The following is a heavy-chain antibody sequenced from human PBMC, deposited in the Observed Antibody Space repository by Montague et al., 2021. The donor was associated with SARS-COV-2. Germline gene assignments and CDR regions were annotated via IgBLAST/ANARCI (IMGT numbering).Heavy chain of an antibody. CDR3: ARAQQLVLSWAGKGFDY. Sequence: SLRLSLSASGFTFSSYAMHWVRQAPGKGLEWVAVISYDGSNKYYVDSVKGRFTISRDNSKNTLYLQMNSLRAEDTAVYYCARAQQLVLSWAGKGFDYWGQETLVTVSS. D-gene: IGHD6-13*01. V-gene: IGHV3-30*04. CDR1: GFTFSSYA. J-gene: IGHJ4*02. CDR2: ISYDGSNK.